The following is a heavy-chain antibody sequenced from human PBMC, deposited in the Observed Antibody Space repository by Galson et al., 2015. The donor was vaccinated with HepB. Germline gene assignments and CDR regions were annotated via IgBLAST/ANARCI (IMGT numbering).Heavy chain of an antibody. CDR1: GYTFTSYD. J-gene: IGHJ3*02. CDR3: ARAPLSRRIYPLQWHMAAAGRRSAFDI. V-gene: IGHV1-8*01. Sequence: SVKVSCKASGYTFTSYDINWVRQATGQGLEWMGWMNPNSGNTGYAQKFQGRVTMTRNTSISTAYMELSSLRSEDTAVYYCARAPLSRRIYPLQWHMAAAGRRSAFDIWGQGTMVTVSS. D-gene: IGHD6-13*01. CDR2: MNPNSGNT.